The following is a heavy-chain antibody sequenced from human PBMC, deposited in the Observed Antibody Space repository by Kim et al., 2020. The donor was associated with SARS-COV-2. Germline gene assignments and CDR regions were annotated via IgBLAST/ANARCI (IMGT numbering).Heavy chain of an antibody. D-gene: IGHD2-15*01. Sequence: APVKGRFTISRDDSKNTLYLQMNSLKTEDTAVYYCTTASVVVAAFDACDIWGQGTMVTVSS. J-gene: IGHJ3*02. CDR3: TTASVVVAAFDACDI. V-gene: IGHV3-15*01.